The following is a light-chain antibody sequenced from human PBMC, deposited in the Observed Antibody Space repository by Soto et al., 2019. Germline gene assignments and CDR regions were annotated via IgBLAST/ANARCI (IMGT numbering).Light chain of an antibody. CDR3: CSRV. Sequence: QSALTQPASVSGSPGQSITISCTGTSSDVATYNLVSWYQQRPGTAPQLIIYEVTKRPSGVSTRFSGSQSVNTASLTISGLQADDEADYYCCSRVFGGGTKLTVL. CDR2: EVT. CDR1: SSDVATYNL. J-gene: IGLJ3*02. V-gene: IGLV2-23*02.